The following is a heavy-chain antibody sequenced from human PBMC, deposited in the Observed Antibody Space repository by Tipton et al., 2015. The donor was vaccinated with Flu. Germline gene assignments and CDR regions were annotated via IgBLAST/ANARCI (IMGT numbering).Heavy chain of an antibody. J-gene: IGHJ3*01. CDR1: GYTFTSYN. CDR2: IYPAGGGV. V-gene: IGHV1-46*01. D-gene: IGHD1/OR15-1a*01. Sequence: QLVQSGAEVKKPGASVKVSCKASGYTFTSYNIHCVRQAPGQGLEWMGIIYPAGGGVRYAQKFQGRVIMTRDKSTATIYMELSSLRSEDTAMYYCARDKGGGTYTFDVWGQGTMVIVSS. CDR3: ARDKGGGTYTFDV.